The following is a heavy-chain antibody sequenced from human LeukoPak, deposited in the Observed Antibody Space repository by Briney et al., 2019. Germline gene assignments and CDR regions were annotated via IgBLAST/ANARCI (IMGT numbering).Heavy chain of an antibody. D-gene: IGHD1-1*01. CDR3: ARVRAIAATGTGARYFQD. Sequence: ASVKVSCKASGYTFTDYHIYWMRQAPGQGLEWMGWNNPNRGGTNYAQKFQGRVTMTRDTSTKPAYMELSRLRSDDTAVYFWARVRAIAATGTGARYFQDWGQGTLVTVSS. CDR1: GYTFTDYH. CDR2: NNPNRGGT. J-gene: IGHJ1*01. V-gene: IGHV1-2*02.